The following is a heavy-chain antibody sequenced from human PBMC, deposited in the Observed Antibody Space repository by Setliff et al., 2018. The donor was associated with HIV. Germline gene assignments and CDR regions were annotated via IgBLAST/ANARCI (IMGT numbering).Heavy chain of an antibody. CDR1: GDSLNTYY. CDR3: ARGNNDLESFDY. Sequence: SETLSLTCNVSGDSLNTYYWSWIRQSGGKGLEWIGRIYASGKTTFNPSLKSRVRMSVDTSKNQFSLKLTSVTASDTAVYYCARGNNDLESFDYWGQGALVS. J-gene: IGHJ4*02. CDR2: IYASGKT. D-gene: IGHD3-3*01. V-gene: IGHV4-4*07.